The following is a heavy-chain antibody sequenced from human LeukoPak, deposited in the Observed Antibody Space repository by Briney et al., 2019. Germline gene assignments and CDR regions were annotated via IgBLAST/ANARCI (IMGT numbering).Heavy chain of an antibody. Sequence: SETLSLTCTVSGDSISSSYWSWIRQTPGKGLEWIGHSYYSGTTNYNPSLKSRVTISVDTSKNQFSLKLSSVTAADTAVYFCASSAAGLSYGMDVWGQGTTVTVSS. CDR1: GDSISSSY. D-gene: IGHD6-13*01. CDR3: ASSAAGLSYGMDV. J-gene: IGHJ6*02. CDR2: SYYSGTT. V-gene: IGHV4-59*08.